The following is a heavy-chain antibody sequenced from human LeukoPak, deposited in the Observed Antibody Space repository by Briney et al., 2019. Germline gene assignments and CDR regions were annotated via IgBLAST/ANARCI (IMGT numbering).Heavy chain of an antibody. CDR2: IGKSGSPM. CDR1: GFVFSSYD. V-gene: IGHV3-48*03. J-gene: IGHJ6*04. Sequence: PGGSLRLSCTASGFVFSSYDMHWVRQAPGKGLEWVSSIGKSGSPMYYRDSVRGRFTISRDNAKKSLFLRLNNLRAEDTAIYYCAELGITMIGGVWGKGTTVTISS. D-gene: IGHD3-10*02. CDR3: AELGITMIGGV.